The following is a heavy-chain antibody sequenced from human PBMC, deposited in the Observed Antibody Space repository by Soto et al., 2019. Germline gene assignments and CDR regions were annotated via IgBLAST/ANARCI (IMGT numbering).Heavy chain of an antibody. CDR1: GASISSSNW. J-gene: IGHJ4*02. CDR2: IYHRGST. CDR3: ARRWGEGRVDY. V-gene: IGHV4-4*02. Sequence: QVQLQESGPGLVKPSGTLSLTCAVSGASISSSNWWSWVRQPPGKGLEWIGEIYHRGSTNYNPSLQSRVTISVDKSRNQFSLKLTSVTAAATAVYYCARRWGEGRVDYWGQGTLVTVSS. D-gene: IGHD3-10*01.